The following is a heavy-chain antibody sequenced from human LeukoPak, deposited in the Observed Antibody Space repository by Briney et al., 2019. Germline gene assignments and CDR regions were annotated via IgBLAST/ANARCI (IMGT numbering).Heavy chain of an antibody. V-gene: IGHV3-23*01. CDR1: GFTVGDYA. D-gene: IGHD6-6*01. J-gene: IGHJ4*02. Sequence: PGGSLRLSCRTSGFTVGDYAMNWVRQAPGKGLEWVSAISGSGGSTYYADSVKGRFTISRDNSKNTLYLQMNSLRAEDTAVYYCARGLYSSSPWGQGILVTVSS. CDR2: ISGSGGST. CDR3: ARGLYSSSP.